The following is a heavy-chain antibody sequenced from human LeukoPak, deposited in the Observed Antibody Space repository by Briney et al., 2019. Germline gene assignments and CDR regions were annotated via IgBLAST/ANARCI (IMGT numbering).Heavy chain of an antibody. Sequence: GGSLRLSCTGSGFTFGDYAMSWVRQAPGKGLEWVGFIRGKAYGGTTEYAASVKGRFTISRDDSKSIAYLQMNSLKTEDTAVYYCTREEGGYSDYWGQGTLVTVSS. J-gene: IGHJ4*02. V-gene: IGHV3-49*04. CDR1: GFTFGDYA. D-gene: IGHD5-12*01. CDR3: TREEGGYSDY. CDR2: IRGKAYGGTT.